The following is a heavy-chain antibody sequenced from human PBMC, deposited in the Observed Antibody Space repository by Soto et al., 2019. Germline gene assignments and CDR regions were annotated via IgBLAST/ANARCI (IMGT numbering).Heavy chain of an antibody. V-gene: IGHV4-34*01. CDR3: ARGRINWFDP. Sequence: SETLSLTCAVYGGSFSGYYWSWIRQPPGKGLEWIGEINHSGSTNYNPSLKSRVTISVDTSKNQFSLKLSSVTAADTAVYYCARGRINWFDPWGQGTLVTSPQ. CDR1: GGSFSGYY. CDR2: INHSGST. J-gene: IGHJ5*02. D-gene: IGHD2-15*01.